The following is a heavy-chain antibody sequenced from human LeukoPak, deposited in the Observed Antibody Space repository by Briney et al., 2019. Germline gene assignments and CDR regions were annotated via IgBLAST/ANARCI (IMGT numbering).Heavy chain of an antibody. Sequence: SLRLSCVASGFAFNTQAMHWVRQAPGKGLEWLAVMSLDGSSIYYADSVRGRFTISRDNSKNTLFLQMSSLRVEDTAVYCCARDRGKLRYLDLWGQGTLLTVSS. V-gene: IGHV3-30*15. CDR3: ARDRGKLRYLDL. CDR2: MSLDGSSI. D-gene: IGHD3-9*01. J-gene: IGHJ4*02. CDR1: GFAFNTQA.